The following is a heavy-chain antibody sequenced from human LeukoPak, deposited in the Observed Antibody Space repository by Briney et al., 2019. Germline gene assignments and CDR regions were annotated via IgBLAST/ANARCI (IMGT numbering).Heavy chain of an antibody. CDR1: AFTFSSYG. V-gene: IGHV3-30*18. CDR3: AKDTYYYDSSGYPHPDY. D-gene: IGHD3-22*01. J-gene: IGHJ4*02. Sequence: PGRSLRLSCAASAFTFSSYGMHWVRQAPGKGLEWVAVISYDGSNKYYADSVKGRFTISRDNSKNTLYLQMNSLRAEDTAVYYCAKDTYYYDSSGYPHPDYWGQGTLVTVSS. CDR2: ISYDGSNK.